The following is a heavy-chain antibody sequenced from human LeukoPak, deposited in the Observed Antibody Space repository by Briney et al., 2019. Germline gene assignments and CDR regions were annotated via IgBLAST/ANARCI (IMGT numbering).Heavy chain of an antibody. D-gene: IGHD6-6*01. V-gene: IGHV1-2*02. CDR2: INPNSGGT. CDR3: ARSRQLDPNDYYYYYYMDV. Sequence: VASVKVSCKASGYTFTGYYMHWVRQAPGQGLEWMGWINPNSGGTYFAQKFQGRVTMTRDTSISTAYMELSRLTSDDTAVYHCARSRQLDPNDYYYYYYMDVWGKGTTVTVSS. J-gene: IGHJ6*03. CDR1: GYTFTGYY.